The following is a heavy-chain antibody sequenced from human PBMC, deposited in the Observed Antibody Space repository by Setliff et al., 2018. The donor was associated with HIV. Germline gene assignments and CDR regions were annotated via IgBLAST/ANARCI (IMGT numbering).Heavy chain of an antibody. J-gene: IGHJ6*02. CDR1: GFTFGDYS. Sequence: GESLKISCRSSGFTFGDYSMSWVRQAPGKGLEWVGFIRSKAYGGTTEYAASVKGRFTLSRDDSRNIAYLQMNSLKTEDTAVYYCARDFSYGYFFYGMDVWGQGTTVTVSS. CDR2: IRSKAYGGTT. V-gene: IGHV3-49*04. D-gene: IGHD5-18*01. CDR3: ARDFSYGYFFYGMDV.